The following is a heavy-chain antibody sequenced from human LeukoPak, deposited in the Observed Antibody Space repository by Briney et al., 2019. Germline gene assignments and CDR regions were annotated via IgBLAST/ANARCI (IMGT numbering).Heavy chain of an antibody. J-gene: IGHJ1*01. CDR3: ARDRYYDSSGYPEYFQH. CDR2: ISSSSSYI. CDR1: GFTFSSYS. D-gene: IGHD3-22*01. V-gene: IGHV3-21*01. Sequence: PGGSLRLSCAASGFTFSSYSMTWVRQAPGKGLEWVSSISSSSSYIYYADSVKGRFTISRDNAKNSLYLQMNSLRAEDTAVYYCARDRYYDSSGYPEYFQHWGQGTLVTVSS.